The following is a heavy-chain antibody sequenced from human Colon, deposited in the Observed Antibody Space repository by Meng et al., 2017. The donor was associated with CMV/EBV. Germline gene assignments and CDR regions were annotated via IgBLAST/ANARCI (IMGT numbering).Heavy chain of an antibody. V-gene: IGHV3-33*06. CDR2: VWFDESNK. CDR3: AKDGGGSSWDGFFDS. J-gene: IGHJ4*02. D-gene: IGHD6-13*01. CDR1: GFTFRRNA. Sequence: GESLKISCAASGFTFRRNAMHWVRQAPGKGLEWVAIVWFDESNKYYADSVKGRFTISRDNSKNMLYLQMNSLRAEDTAVYYCAKDGGGSSWDGFFDSWGQGSLVTVSS.